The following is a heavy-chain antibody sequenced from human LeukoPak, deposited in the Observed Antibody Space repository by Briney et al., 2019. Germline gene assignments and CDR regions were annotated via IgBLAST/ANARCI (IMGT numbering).Heavy chain of an antibody. CDR3: ARGGYYDSSGYYRLTNWFDP. J-gene: IGHJ5*02. CDR1: GGSFSGYC. CDR2: ISHSGST. D-gene: IGHD3-22*01. Sequence: SETLSLTCAVYGGSFSGYCWSWIRQPPGKGLEWIGEISHSGSTNYNLSFKSRVSISVDTSKNQFSLKLSSVTAADTAVYYCARGGYYDSSGYYRLTNWFDPWGQGTLVTVSS. V-gene: IGHV4-34*01.